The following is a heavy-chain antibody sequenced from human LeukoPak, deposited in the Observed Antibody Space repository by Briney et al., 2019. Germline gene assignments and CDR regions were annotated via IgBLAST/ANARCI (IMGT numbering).Heavy chain of an antibody. CDR2: ISGSGGST. CDR1: GFTFSSYA. Sequence: GGSLRLSCAASGFTFSSYAMSWVRQAPGKGLEWVSAISGSGGSTYYADSVKGRFTISRDNSKNTLYLQMNSLRAEDTAVYYCAKVYDYYDSSGYLDYWGQGTLVTVSS. D-gene: IGHD3-22*01. V-gene: IGHV3-23*01. J-gene: IGHJ4*02. CDR3: AKVYDYYDSSGYLDY.